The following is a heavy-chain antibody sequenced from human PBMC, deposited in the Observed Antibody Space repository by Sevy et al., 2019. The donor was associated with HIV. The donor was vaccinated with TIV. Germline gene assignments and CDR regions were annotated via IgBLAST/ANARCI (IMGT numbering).Heavy chain of an antibody. Sequence: GGSLRLSCADSGVTFSSYAMSWVRQAPGKGLEWVSTISGHGGSTYYAGAVKGRFTISRDNSKKMVYLQMNSLRAEDTAVYYCAKDSGISAQIALALRYWGQGTQVTVSS. CDR2: ISGHGGST. V-gene: IGHV3-23*01. CDR3: AKDSGISAQIALALRY. D-gene: IGHD6-19*01. J-gene: IGHJ4*02. CDR1: GVTFSSYA.